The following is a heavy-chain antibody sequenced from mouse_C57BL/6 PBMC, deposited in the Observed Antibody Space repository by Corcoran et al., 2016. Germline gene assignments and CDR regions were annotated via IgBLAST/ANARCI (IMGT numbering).Heavy chain of an antibody. CDR3: ARYSNFYFDY. CDR1: GYTFTTYG. J-gene: IGHJ2*01. Sequence: QIQLVQSGPELKKPGETVKISCKASGYTFTTYGMSWVKQAPGKGLKWMGWINTYSGVPTYADDFKGRFAFSLETSASTAYLQINILKNEDTATYFCARYSNFYFDYWGQGTTLTVSS. CDR2: INTYSGVP. V-gene: IGHV9-3*01. D-gene: IGHD2-5*01.